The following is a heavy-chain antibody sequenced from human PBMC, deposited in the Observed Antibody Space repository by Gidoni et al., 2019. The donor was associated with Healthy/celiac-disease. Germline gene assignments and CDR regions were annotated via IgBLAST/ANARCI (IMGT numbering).Heavy chain of an antibody. CDR3: AKDSPLIAVAGSLSYFFDY. CDR2: ISGSGGST. D-gene: IGHD6-19*01. V-gene: IGHV3-23*01. CDR1: GFTFSTSA. Sequence: EVQLLEPGGGLVQPGGSLRLSCAASGFTFSTSAMSWVRPAPGKGLEWVSAISGSGGSTYYADSVKGRFTISRDNSKNTLYLQMNSLRAEDTAVYYCAKDSPLIAVAGSLSYFFDYWGQGTLVTVSS. J-gene: IGHJ4*02.